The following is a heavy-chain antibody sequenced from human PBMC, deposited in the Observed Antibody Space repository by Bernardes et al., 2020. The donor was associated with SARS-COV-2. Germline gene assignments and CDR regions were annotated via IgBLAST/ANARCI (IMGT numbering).Heavy chain of an antibody. CDR1: GDSISNFY. Sequence: SETLSLTCSVSGDSISNFYWTWIRQPPGKGLEWIGYVSHSGISKYNPSLKSRVSISLDTSRNHSLKLTSVTSADTAVYYCARIRHPERNDYGDYFQDWYFDVWGRGTLVTVSS. CDR3: ARIRHPERNDYGDYFQDWYFDV. J-gene: IGHJ2*01. D-gene: IGHD4-17*01. V-gene: IGHV4-59*01. CDR2: VSHSGIS.